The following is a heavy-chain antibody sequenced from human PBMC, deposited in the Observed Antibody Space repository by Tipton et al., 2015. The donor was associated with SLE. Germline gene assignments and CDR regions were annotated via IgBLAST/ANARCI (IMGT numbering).Heavy chain of an antibody. Sequence: TLSLTCIVSGGSITSGSYYWTWIRQPAGKGLEWIGHIYNSGSTNYNPSLKSRVTISVDTSKNQFSLNLTSVTAADTAVYYCAREIDPAAGYEFTWFDPWGQGTLVTVSS. CDR2: IYNSGST. CDR1: GGSITSGSYY. CDR3: AREIDPAAGYEFTWFDP. D-gene: IGHD6-13*01. V-gene: IGHV4-61*09. J-gene: IGHJ5*02.